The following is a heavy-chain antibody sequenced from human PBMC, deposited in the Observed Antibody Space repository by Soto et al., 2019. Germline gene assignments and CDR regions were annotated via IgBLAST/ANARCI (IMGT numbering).Heavy chain of an antibody. J-gene: IGHJ4*02. Sequence: ASVKVSCKASGYTFTSYGISWVRQAPGQGLEWMGWISTYNGRTNSAQKLQGRVTMTTDTSTTTAYMELRSLRSDDTAVYYCARDLGGGSYSLDYWGQGTLVTVSS. CDR1: GYTFTSYG. CDR2: ISTYNGRT. D-gene: IGHD1-26*01. V-gene: IGHV1-18*01. CDR3: ARDLGGGSYSLDY.